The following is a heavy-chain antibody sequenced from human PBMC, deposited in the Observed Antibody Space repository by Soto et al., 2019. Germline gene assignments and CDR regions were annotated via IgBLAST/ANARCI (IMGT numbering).Heavy chain of an antibody. V-gene: IGHV3-23*01. J-gene: IGHJ5*02. CDR1: GVIFSSYA. D-gene: IGHD3-3*01. CDR3: AKCSIFAVRINLLGP. Sequence: EVQLLESGGGLVQPGGSLRLSCVASGVIFSSYAMSWVRQAPGKGLEWVSAISGSAGSTSYADSVKGRFTISRDNSKNTLYLQMASLRAEDSAVYYCAKCSIFAVRINLLGPWGQGTLVTVSS. CDR2: ISGSAGST.